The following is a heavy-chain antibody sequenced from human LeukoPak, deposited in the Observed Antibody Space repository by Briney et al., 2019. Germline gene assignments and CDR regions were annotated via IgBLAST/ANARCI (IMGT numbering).Heavy chain of an antibody. D-gene: IGHD5/OR15-5a*01. J-gene: IGHJ5*02. V-gene: IGHV4-38-2*01. Sequence: SETLSPTCAVSGYSISSGYYWGWIRQTPGEGLEWIVSIHHSGSTYYNPSLKSRVTILVDTSKNQFSLKLSSVTAADTAVYYCARHLVYNWFDPWGQGTLVTVSS. CDR3: ARHLVYNWFDP. CDR2: IHHSGST. CDR1: GYSISSGYY.